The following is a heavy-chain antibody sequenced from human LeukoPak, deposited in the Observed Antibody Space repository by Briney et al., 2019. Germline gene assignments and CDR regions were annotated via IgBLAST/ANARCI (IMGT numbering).Heavy chain of an antibody. CDR2: ISGSGGST. J-gene: IGHJ5*02. D-gene: IGHD3-16*02. CDR3: AEELSGHDYVWGSYRYPNWFDP. CDR1: GFTFSSYA. V-gene: IGHV3-23*01. Sequence: PGGSLRPSCAASGFTFSSYAMSWVRQAPGKGLEWVSAISGSGGSTYYADSVKGRFTISRDNSKNTLYLQMNSLRAEDTAVYYCAEELSGHDYVWGSYRYPNWFDPWGQGTLVTVSS.